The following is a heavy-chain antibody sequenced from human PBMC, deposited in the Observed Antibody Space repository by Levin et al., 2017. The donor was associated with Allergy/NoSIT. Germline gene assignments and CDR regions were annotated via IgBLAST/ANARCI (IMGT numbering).Heavy chain of an antibody. CDR2: ISSSSSYI. D-gene: IGHD3-3*01. J-gene: IGHJ6*02. CDR1: GFTFSSYS. CDR3: ARDGYDFWSGYFMDV. Sequence: PGGSLRLSCAASGFTFSSYSMNWVRQAPGKGLEWVSSISSSSSYIYYADSVKGRFTISRDNAKNSLYLQMNSLRAEDTAVYYCARDGYDFWSGYFMDVWGQGTTVTVSS. V-gene: IGHV3-21*01.